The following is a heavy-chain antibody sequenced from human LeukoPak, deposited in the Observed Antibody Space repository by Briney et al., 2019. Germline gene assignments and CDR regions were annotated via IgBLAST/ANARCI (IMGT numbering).Heavy chain of an antibody. Sequence: PSETLSLTCTVSGGSISSSSYYWGWIRQPPGKGLEWIGSIYYSGSTYYNPSLKSRVTISVDTSKNQFSLKLSSVTAADTAVYYCARVRRYGIYFDYWGQGTLVTVSS. V-gene: IGHV4-39*07. J-gene: IGHJ4*02. CDR2: IYYSGST. CDR3: ARVRRYGIYFDY. CDR1: GGSISSSSYY. D-gene: IGHD4-23*01.